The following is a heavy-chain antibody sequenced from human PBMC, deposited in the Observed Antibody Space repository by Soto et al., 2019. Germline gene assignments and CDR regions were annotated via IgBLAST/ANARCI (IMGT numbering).Heavy chain of an antibody. V-gene: IGHV1-69*13. Sequence: SVKVSCKASGGTFSGYAITWLRQAPGQGLEWMGGSIPIFGTPNYAQQFQGRVTITADESTSTTYMELSSLRSEDTAVYYCARGDSPYYYDSSGYYNDYWGQGTPVTVSS. CDR2: SIPIFGTP. CDR3: ARGDSPYYYDSSGYYNDY. D-gene: IGHD3-22*01. J-gene: IGHJ4*02. CDR1: GGTFSGYA.